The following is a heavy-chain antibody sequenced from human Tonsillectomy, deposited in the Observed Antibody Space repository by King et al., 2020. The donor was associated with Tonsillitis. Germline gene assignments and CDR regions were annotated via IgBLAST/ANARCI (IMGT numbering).Heavy chain of an antibody. V-gene: IGHV1-69*01. CDR2: IIPMFDTP. CDR3: ARDNGFGSGTYYITGY. CDR1: GGTFSSYA. Sequence: VQLVQSGAEVKKPGSSVKVSGKASGGTFSSYAISWVRQAPGQGLEWMGGIIPMFDTPRYAQKFHGRVTITADESTSTAYMELSSLRSEDTALYYCARDNGFGSGTYYITGYWGQGTLVTVSS. D-gene: IGHD3-10*01. J-gene: IGHJ4*02.